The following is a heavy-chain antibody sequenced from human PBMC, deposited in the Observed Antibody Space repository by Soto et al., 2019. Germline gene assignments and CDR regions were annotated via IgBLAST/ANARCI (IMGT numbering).Heavy chain of an antibody. CDR3: AKMGVRGGYCSGGSCYSSANWFGR. Sequence: EVQLLESGGGLVQPGGSLRLSCAASGFTFSSYATSWVRQAPGKGLEWVSAISGSRGRTYYADSVKGRFTIPRDNYKNTLYLRMDRLGAEDTAVYYSAKMGVRGGYCSGGSCYSSANWFGRWGQGTLVTVSS. V-gene: IGHV3-23*01. CDR2: ISGSRGRT. CDR1: GFTFSSYA. J-gene: IGHJ5*02. D-gene: IGHD2-15*01.